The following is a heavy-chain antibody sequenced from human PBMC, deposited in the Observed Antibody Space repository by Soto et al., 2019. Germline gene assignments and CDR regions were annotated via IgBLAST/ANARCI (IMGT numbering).Heavy chain of an antibody. J-gene: IGHJ4*02. CDR2: MNPNSGNT. CDR3: ARGFPYCDYDCFDY. D-gene: IGHD5-12*01. Sequence: QVQLVQSGAEVKKPGASVKVSCKASGYTFTSYDINWVRQATGQGLEWMGWMNPNSGNTGYAQKFQGRVTMTRNICISTAYMGMRSLRSEDTAVYYCARGFPYCDYDCFDYWGQGTLVSVSS. CDR1: GYTFTSYD. V-gene: IGHV1-8*01.